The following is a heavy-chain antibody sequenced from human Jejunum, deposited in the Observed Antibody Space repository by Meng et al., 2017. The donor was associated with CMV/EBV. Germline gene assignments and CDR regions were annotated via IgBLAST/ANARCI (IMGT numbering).Heavy chain of an antibody. CDR1: GFSLSTSEVG. J-gene: IGHJ5*02. CDR2: IYWDDDK. V-gene: IGHV2-5*02. Sequence: QITLKEYGTTLVKPTQTLTLTCTFSGFSLSTSEVGVGWIRQPPGKALEWLAVIYWDDDKRYSPSLKSRLTITKDTSKNQVVLTLTNMDPVDTATYYCALFTRSWFDPWGQGTLVTVSS. CDR3: ALFTRSWFDP. D-gene: IGHD2-2*01.